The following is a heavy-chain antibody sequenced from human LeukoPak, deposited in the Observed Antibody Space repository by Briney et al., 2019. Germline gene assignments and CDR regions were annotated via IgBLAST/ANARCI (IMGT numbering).Heavy chain of an antibody. V-gene: IGHV3-23*01. D-gene: IGHD3-22*01. J-gene: IGHJ4*02. CDR1: GFTFSSYA. CDR3: AKAPYSITMTVVVEIDY. CDR2: ISGSGGST. Sequence: GGSLRLSCAASGFTFSSYAMSWIRQAPGKGLEWVSVISGSGGSTYYADSVKGRFTISRDNSKNTLYLQMNSLRAEDTAVYYCAKAPYSITMTVVVEIDYWGQGTLVTVSS.